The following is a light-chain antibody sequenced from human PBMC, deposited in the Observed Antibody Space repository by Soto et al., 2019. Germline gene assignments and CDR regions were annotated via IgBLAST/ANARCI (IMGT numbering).Light chain of an antibody. CDR2: DNI. J-gene: IGLJ2*01. CDR1: NSNIGTKN. Sequence: QSVLTQPPSVSAAPGQTVTISCSGSNSNIGTKNVCWYQQLPETAPKLLIYDNIKRPSAIPDRFSASKSGTSATLLITGLQTGDEADSYCGTWDSSLNGGVFGGGTKVTVL. CDR3: GTWDSSLNGGV. V-gene: IGLV1-51*01.